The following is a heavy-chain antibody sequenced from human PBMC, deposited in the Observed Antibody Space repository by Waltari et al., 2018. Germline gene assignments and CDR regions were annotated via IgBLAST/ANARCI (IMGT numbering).Heavy chain of an antibody. CDR2: TYYRSKWYS. CDR3: ARTTITVFGVVVGALDN. CDR1: GDSVSSHSAA. D-gene: IGHD3-3*01. J-gene: IGHJ4*02. Sequence: QVQLQQSGPGLVQPSQTLSLTCAISGDSVSSHSAAWDWIRQSPSRGLEWLGRTYYRSKWYSHYAESVKSRMTINADTSKNEFSLQLTSVSPEDTGLYFCARTTITVFGVVVGALDNWGPGTLVTVSS. V-gene: IGHV6-1*01.